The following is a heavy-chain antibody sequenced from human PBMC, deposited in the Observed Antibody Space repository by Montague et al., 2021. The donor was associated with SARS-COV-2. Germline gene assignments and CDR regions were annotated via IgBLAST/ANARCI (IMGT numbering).Heavy chain of an antibody. J-gene: IGHJ6*02. CDR2: ISSSSSYI. CDR1: GFTFSSYS. Sequence: SLRLSCAASGFTFSSYSMNWVRLAPGKGLEWVSSISSSSSYIYYADSVKGRFTISRDNAKNSLYLQMNSLRAEDTAVYYCASLTTDTLYYYYGMDVWGQGTTVTVSS. D-gene: IGHD1-14*01. CDR3: ASLTTDTLYYYYGMDV. V-gene: IGHV3-21*01.